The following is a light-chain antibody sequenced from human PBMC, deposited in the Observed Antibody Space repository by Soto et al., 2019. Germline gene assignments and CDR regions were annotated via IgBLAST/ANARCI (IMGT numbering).Light chain of an antibody. CDR1: SSDVGGYNS. Sequence: QSALTQPASVSGSPGQSIAISCTGTSSDVGGYNSASWYQQHTGKAPKLLIYDVSNRPSGVSNRFSGSKSGNTASLTISGLQAEDEADYYCSSYSTGGSYVFGTGTKVTVL. V-gene: IGLV2-14*03. CDR3: SSYSTGGSYV. J-gene: IGLJ1*01. CDR2: DVS.